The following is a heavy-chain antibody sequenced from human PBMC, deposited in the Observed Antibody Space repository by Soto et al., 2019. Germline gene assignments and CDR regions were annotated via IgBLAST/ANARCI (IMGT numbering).Heavy chain of an antibody. CDR2: IYTSGST. D-gene: IGHD3-16*01. Sequence: SETLSLTCTVSGGSISSYYGSWIRQPAGKGLEWIGRIYTSGSTNYNPSLKSRVTMSVDTSKNQFPLKLSSVTAADTAVYYCARDMGQLGEYNWFDPWGQGTLVTVSS. CDR1: GGSISSYY. V-gene: IGHV4-4*07. CDR3: ARDMGQLGEYNWFDP. J-gene: IGHJ5*02.